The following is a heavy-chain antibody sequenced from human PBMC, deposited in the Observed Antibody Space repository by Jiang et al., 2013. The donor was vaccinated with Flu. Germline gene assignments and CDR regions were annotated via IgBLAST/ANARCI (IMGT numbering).Heavy chain of an antibody. D-gene: IGHD6-13*01. CDR1: GGSISSSSYY. V-gene: IGHV4-39*01. CDR3: LSRAAAGDFDY. Sequence: GSGLVKPSETLSLTCTVSGGSISSSSYYWGWIRQPPGKGLEWIGSIYYSGSTYYNPSLKSRVTISVDTSKNQFSLKLSSVTAADTAVYYCLSRAAAGDFDYWGPGNPGSPSPQ. CDR2: IYYSGST. J-gene: IGHJ4*02.